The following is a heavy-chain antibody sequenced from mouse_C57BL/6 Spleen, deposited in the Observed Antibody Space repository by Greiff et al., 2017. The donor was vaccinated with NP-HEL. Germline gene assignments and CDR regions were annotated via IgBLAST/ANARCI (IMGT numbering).Heavy chain of an antibody. V-gene: IGHV5-4*01. CDR1: GFTFSSYA. J-gene: IGHJ2*01. D-gene: IGHD1-1*01. CDR3: ARDKGYYYGSVYYFDY. Sequence: EVQLVESGGGLVKPGGSLKLSCAASGFTFSSYAMSWVRQTPEKRLEWVATISDGGSYTYYPDNVKGRFTISRDNAKNNLYLQMSHLKSEDTAMYYCARDKGYYYGSVYYFDYWGQGTTLTVSS. CDR2: ISDGGSYT.